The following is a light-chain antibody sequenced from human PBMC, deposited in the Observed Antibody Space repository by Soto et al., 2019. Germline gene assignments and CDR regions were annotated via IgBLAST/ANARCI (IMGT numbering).Light chain of an antibody. Sequence: EIVLTQSPGTLSLSPGQRATLSCRASETLSSGSLAWYQQKPGQAPRLLISNASRRATGTPDRFSGSGSGTDSTLTISRLEPEDFAVYFCQQYGRSPVTFGPGTKVDIK. CDR1: ETLSSGS. V-gene: IGKV3-20*01. CDR3: QQYGRSPVT. CDR2: NAS. J-gene: IGKJ3*01.